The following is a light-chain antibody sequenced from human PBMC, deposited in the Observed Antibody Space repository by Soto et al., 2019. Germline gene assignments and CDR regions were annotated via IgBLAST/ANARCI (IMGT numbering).Light chain of an antibody. J-gene: IGKJ5*01. Sequence: EIVMTQSPATLSVSPGERATLSCRASQSVSSNLAWYQQKPGQAPRLLIYGASTRATGIPARFSGSGSGTEFTLTISSLQSEDFAVYYCQQYNNWPKITFGQGTLLEI. CDR1: QSVSSN. V-gene: IGKV3-15*01. CDR2: GAS. CDR3: QQYNNWPKIT.